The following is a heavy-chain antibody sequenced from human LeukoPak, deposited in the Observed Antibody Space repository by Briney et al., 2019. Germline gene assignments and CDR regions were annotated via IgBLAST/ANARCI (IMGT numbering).Heavy chain of an antibody. D-gene: IGHD2-15*01. CDR2: IKKTGSET. Sequence: GGSLRLSCAASGFTFSHFWMSWVRQAPGKGLEWVAYIKKTGSETYYVDSVKGRFTITRDNTRNSLFLQMYSLRAEDTAMYFRAREDGYCSGGNCYSYFDSWGQGTLDTVSS. CDR3: AREDGYCSGGNCYSYFDS. J-gene: IGHJ4*02. CDR1: GFTFSHFW. V-gene: IGHV3-7*01.